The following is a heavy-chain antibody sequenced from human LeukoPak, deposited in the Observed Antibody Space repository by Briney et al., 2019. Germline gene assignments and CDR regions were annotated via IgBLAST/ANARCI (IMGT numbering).Heavy chain of an antibody. V-gene: IGHV1-18*01. CDR1: GYTFTSYG. Sequence: ASVKVSCKASGYTFTSYGISWVRQAPGQGLEWMGWISAYNGNTNYAQKLQGRVTMTTDTSTSTAYMEMRSLRSDDTAVYYCAREKYSSSWYALDYWGQGTLVTVSS. CDR2: ISAYNGNT. D-gene: IGHD6-13*01. J-gene: IGHJ4*02. CDR3: AREKYSSSWYALDY.